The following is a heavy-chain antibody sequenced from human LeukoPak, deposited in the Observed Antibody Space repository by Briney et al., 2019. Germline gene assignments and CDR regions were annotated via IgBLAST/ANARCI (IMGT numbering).Heavy chain of an antibody. CDR1: RFTVSSNY. D-gene: IGHD4-17*01. J-gene: IGHJ3*02. CDR2: IYSGGST. Sequence: GGSLRLSCAASRFTVSSNYMSWVRQAPGKGLEWVSVIYSGGSTYYADSVKGRFTISRDNSKNTLYLQMNSLRAEDTAVYYCAREATVTTGGSYAFDIWGQGTMVTVSS. CDR3: AREATVTTGGSYAFDI. V-gene: IGHV3-53*01.